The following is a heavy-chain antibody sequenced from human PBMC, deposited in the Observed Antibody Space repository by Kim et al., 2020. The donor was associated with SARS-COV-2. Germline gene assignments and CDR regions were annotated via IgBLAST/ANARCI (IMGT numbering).Heavy chain of an antibody. Sequence: DSVKGRFTISRDNAKNSLYLQMNSRRAEDTAVYYCAREGSSGWYDTGFDYWGQGTLVTVSS. CDR3: AREGSSGWYDTGFDY. J-gene: IGHJ4*02. V-gene: IGHV3-7*03. D-gene: IGHD6-19*01.